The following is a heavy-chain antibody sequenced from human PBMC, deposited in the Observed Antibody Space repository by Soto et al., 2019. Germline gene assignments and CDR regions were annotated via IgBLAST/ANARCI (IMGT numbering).Heavy chain of an antibody. CDR3: ATYASETYYYDY. Sequence: QVQLVQSGAEVKNPGASVKVSCEASGYTFNNYGISWVRQAPGQGLEWMGWISTYNDNTNYAQKLQGRVTMTTDTSTNTAYMELRSLRSDDTAMYYCATYASETYYYDYWGQGTLVTVSS. CDR1: GYTFNNYG. J-gene: IGHJ4*02. CDR2: ISTYNDNT. D-gene: IGHD3-10*01. V-gene: IGHV1-18*01.